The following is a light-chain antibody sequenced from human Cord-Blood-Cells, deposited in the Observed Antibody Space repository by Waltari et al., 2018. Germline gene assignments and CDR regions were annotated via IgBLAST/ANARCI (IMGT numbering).Light chain of an antibody. J-gene: IGLJ2*01. CDR1: KLGDKY. CDR2: QDS. V-gene: IGLV3-1*01. Sequence: YELTQPPSVSVSPGQTASITCSGDKLGDKYACWYQQKPGQSPVLVIYQDSKRPSGIPERFSGSNSGNTATLTISGTQAMDEADYYCQAWDSSTDNVVFGGGTKLTVL. CDR3: QAWDSSTDNVV.